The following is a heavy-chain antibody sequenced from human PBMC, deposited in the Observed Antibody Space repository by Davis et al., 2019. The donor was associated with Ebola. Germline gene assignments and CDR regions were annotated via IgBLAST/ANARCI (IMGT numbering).Heavy chain of an antibody. J-gene: IGHJ5*02. D-gene: IGHD3-16*02. Sequence: SETLSLTCTVSGGSISSYYWSWIRQPPGKGLEWIGYIYYSGSTNYNPSLKSRVTISVDTSKNQFSLQLNSATPEDTAVYYCARLYLRRFDPWGQGTLVTVSS. CDR1: GGSISSYY. V-gene: IGHV4-59*12. CDR3: ARLYLRRFDP. CDR2: IYYSGST.